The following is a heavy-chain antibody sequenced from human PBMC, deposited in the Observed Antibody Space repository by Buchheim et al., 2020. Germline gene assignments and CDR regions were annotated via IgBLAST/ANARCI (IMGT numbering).Heavy chain of an antibody. CDR1: GDSISSYY. CDR3: AGGVAATLWYFDL. CDR2: IYYSGST. Sequence: QVYLQQSGPGLVKPSETLSLTCTVSGDSISSYYWSWIRLPPEKRLEWIGYIYYSGSTNYNPSLKSRVTISPDTSTNQFSLNLSSVTAADTAVYYCAGGVAATLWYFDLWGRGTL. J-gene: IGHJ2*01. D-gene: IGHD2-15*01. V-gene: IGHV4-59*01.